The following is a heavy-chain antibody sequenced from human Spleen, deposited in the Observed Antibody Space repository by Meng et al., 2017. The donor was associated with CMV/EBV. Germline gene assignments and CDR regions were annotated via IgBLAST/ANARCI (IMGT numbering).Heavy chain of an antibody. Sequence: KSSGHTFTAQYIHWVRQAPGQGLEWMGWINPNSGGTEYAQNFQGRVTMTSDTSISTAYMELRRLTFDDTALYYCTRELGYSGSYHPDSWGQGTLVTVSS. D-gene: IGHD1-26*01. CDR2: INPNSGGT. J-gene: IGHJ4*02. V-gene: IGHV1-2*02. CDR3: TRELGYSGSYHPDS. CDR1: GHTFTAQY.